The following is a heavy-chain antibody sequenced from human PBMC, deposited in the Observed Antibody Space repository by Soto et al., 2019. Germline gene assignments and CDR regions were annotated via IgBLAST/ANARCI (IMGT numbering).Heavy chain of an antibody. J-gene: IGHJ4*02. Sequence: QVQLVQSGAEVKKPGSSVKVSCKASGGTFSSYAISWVRQAPGQGLEWMGGIIPIFGTANYAQKFQGRVTMTADESTRTASRALSSLRSGAGAVYFWASIVARGYGGGGPFPSGGQGPLLTLPS. CDR2: IIPIFGTA. CDR3: ASIVARGYGGGGPFPS. D-gene: IGHD6-25*01. CDR1: GGTFSSYA. V-gene: IGHV1-69*01.